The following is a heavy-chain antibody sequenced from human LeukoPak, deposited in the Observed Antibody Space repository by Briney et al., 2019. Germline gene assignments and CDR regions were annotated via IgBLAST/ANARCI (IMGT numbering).Heavy chain of an antibody. CDR2: ISSSGSTI. V-gene: IGHV3-48*03. D-gene: IGHD2-15*01. CDR1: GFTFSSYE. J-gene: IGHJ3*02. CDR3: AIGYCRGGSCDDEPGDAFDI. Sequence: GGSLRLSCAASGFTFSSYEMNWVRQAPGKGLEWVSYISSSGSTIYYADSVKGRFTISRDNAKNSLYLQMNSLRAEDTAVYYCAIGYCRGGSCDDEPGDAFDIWGQGTMVAVSS.